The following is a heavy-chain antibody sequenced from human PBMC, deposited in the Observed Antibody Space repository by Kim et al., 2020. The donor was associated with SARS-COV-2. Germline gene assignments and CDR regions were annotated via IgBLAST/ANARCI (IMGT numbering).Heavy chain of an antibody. CDR1: GGTFSSYA. J-gene: IGHJ4*02. D-gene: IGHD6-13*01. CDR3: ASSVDGIAAAGKD. V-gene: IGHV1-69*13. Sequence: SVKVSCKASGGTFSSYAISWVRQAPGQGLEWMGGIIPIFGTANYAQKFQGRVTITADESTSTAYMELSSLRSEDTAVYYCASSVDGIAAAGKDWGQGTLVTVSS. CDR2: IIPIFGTA.